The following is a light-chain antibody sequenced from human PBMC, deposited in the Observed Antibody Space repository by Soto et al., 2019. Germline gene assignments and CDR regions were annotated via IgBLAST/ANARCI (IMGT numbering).Light chain of an antibody. Sequence: QSALTQPASVSASPGLSITISCTGTSSDVGGYKFVSWYQHHPGKAPKLMIYEVNNRPSGVSNRFSGSKSGNTASLTISGLQPEDEADYYCLSYTSANTRVFGGGTKLTVL. J-gene: IGLJ2*01. CDR1: SSDVGGYKF. V-gene: IGLV2-14*01. CDR2: EVN. CDR3: LSYTSANTRV.